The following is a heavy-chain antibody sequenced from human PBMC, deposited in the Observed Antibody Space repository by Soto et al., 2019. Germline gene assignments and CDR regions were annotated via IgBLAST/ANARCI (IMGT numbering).Heavy chain of an antibody. CDR3: ASSGDSSGYFQKTFDY. V-gene: IGHV4-31*03. Sequence: QVQLQESGPGLVKPSQTLSLTCTVSGGSISSGGYYWSWIRQHPGKGLEWIGYIYYSGSTYYNPSPKSRLTISVDKRKNQFSLKLSCVTAADTAVYYCASSGDSSGYFQKTFDYWGQGTVVTVSS. J-gene: IGHJ4*02. CDR2: IYYSGST. CDR1: GGSISSGGYY. D-gene: IGHD3-22*01.